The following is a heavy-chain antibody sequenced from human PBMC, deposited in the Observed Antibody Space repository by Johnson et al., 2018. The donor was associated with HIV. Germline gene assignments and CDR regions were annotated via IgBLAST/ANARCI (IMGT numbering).Heavy chain of an antibody. V-gene: IGHV3-9*01. J-gene: IGHJ3*02. CDR1: GFTFDDYA. Sequence: VQLVESGGGLVQPGRSLRLSCAASGFTFDDYAMHWVRQAPGKGLEWVSGISWNSGNIAYGDSVKGRFTISRDNAKNTLYLQMNSLRAEDTAVYYCPRETNSAMAGDAFDIWGQGTMVTVSS. CDR3: PRETNSAMAGDAFDI. CDR2: ISWNSGNI. D-gene: IGHD5-18*01.